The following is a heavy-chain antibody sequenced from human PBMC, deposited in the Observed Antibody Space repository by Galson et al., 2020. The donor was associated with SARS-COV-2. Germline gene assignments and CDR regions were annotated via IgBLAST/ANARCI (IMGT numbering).Heavy chain of an antibody. CDR2: ISSSSSTI. CDR1: GFTFSSYS. V-gene: IGHV3-48*02. Sequence: TGGSLRLSCAASGFTFSSYSMNWVRQAPGKGLEWVSYISSSSSTIYYADSVTGRFTISRDNAKNSLYLHMNSLRDEDTAVYYCARPDYYYGMDVWGQGTTVTVSS. J-gene: IGHJ6*02. CDR3: ARPDYYYGMDV.